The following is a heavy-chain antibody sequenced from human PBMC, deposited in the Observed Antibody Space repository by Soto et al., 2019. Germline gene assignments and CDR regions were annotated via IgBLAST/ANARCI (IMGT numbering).Heavy chain of an antibody. CDR1: GGTFSSYA. J-gene: IGHJ6*03. V-gene: IGHV1-69*05. CDR3: ARGHRYKPSYHYYYMDV. D-gene: IGHD5-18*01. Sequence: SVKVSCKASGGTFSSYAISWVRQAPGQGLEWMGGIIPIFGTANYAQKFQGRVTMTRNTSISTAYMELSSLRSEDTAVYYCARGHRYKPSYHYYYMDVWGKGTTVTVSS. CDR2: IIPIFGTA.